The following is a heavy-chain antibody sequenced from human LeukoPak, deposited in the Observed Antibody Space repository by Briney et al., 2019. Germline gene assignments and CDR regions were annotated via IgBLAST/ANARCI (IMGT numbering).Heavy chain of an antibody. CDR3: AKHLFEDGSGSGYFDY. CDR1: GFIFSSYG. Sequence: GGSLRLSCAASGFIFSSYGMHWVRQAPGKGLEWVAVISFDGRDIYYTESVKGRFAISRDNSNNMLYLQMNSLRTEDTAVYYCAKHLFEDGSGSGYFDYWGQGTLVTVSS. CDR2: ISFDGRDI. J-gene: IGHJ4*02. V-gene: IGHV3-30*18. D-gene: IGHD3-10*01.